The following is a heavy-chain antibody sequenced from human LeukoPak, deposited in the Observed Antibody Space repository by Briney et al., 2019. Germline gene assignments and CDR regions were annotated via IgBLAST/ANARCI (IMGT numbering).Heavy chain of an antibody. CDR1: GFNVRSNY. Sequence: GGSLRFSCAVSGFNVRSNYMSWVRQAPGKGLEWVSVLHSSGDTYYADSVKGRFTISRDNSENTLYLQMNSLRAEDTAIYYCARGKVYYYYDYWGQGTLVTVSS. CDR2: LHSSGDT. D-gene: IGHD5/OR15-5a*01. J-gene: IGHJ4*01. V-gene: IGHV3-53*01. CDR3: ARGKVYYYYDY.